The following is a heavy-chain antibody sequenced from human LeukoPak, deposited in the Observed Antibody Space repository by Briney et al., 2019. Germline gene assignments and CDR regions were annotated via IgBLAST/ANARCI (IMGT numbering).Heavy chain of an antibody. CDR3: ARGEHGSSRWYWGRADY. D-gene: IGHD6-13*01. CDR2: IIPIFGTA. V-gene: IGHV1-69*13. Sequence: ASVKVSCKASGGTFSSYAISWVRQAPGQGLEWMGGIIPIFGTANYAQKFQGRVTITADESTSTAYMELSSLRSEDTAVYYCARGEHGSSRWYWGRADYWGQGTLVTVSS. CDR1: GGTFSSYA. J-gene: IGHJ4*02.